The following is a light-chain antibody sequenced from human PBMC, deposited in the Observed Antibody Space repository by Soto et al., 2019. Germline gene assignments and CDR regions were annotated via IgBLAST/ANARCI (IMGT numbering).Light chain of an antibody. CDR3: QHHGSSLT. CDR2: GAS. CDR1: QSVSSSY. V-gene: IGKV3-20*01. J-gene: IGKJ3*01. Sequence: EIVLTQSPGTLSLSPGERATLSCRASQSVSSSYLAWYQQKPGQAPRLLIYGASSRATGIPDRFSGSGSGTDFTLTISRLEPEDFAAYYCQHHGSSLTFDPGTKVDIK.